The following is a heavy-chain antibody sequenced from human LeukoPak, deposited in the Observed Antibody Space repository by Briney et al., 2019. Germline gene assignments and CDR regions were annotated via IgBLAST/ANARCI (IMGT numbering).Heavy chain of an antibody. D-gene: IGHD5-24*01. Sequence: GGSLRLSCAASGFTFSSYWMHWVRQASGKGLAWVSRINNDGSSTVYADSVKGRSTISRDNAKNTLYLQMTSLRPEDTAVYYCTRGLQGPDYWGQGTLVTVSP. V-gene: IGHV3-74*01. CDR2: INNDGSST. CDR1: GFTFSSYW. J-gene: IGHJ4*02. CDR3: TRGLQGPDY.